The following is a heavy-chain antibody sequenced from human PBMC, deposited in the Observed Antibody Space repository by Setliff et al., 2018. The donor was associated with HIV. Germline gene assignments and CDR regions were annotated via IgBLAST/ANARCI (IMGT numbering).Heavy chain of an antibody. CDR3: ARVPTNPDFYYYYMDV. Sequence: SETLSLTCTVSDGSISSYYWSWIRQPPGKGLEWIGYIYTSGRTNYNPSLKSRVTISVDTSKNQFSLKLSSVTAADTAVYYCARVPTNPDFYYYYMDVWGKGTTVTVSS. CDR1: DGSISSYY. J-gene: IGHJ6*03. CDR2: IYTSGRT. V-gene: IGHV4-4*08.